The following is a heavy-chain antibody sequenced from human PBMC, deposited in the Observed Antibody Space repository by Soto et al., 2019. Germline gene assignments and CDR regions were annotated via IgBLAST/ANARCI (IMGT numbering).Heavy chain of an antibody. Sequence: GASVKVSCKASGFIFTSSAVQWVRQARGQSLEWIGWIVVGSGNTNYAQKFQERVTITRDMSTSTAYMELSSLSSEDTAVYYCARDMVPKYFQHWGQGTLVTVSS. CDR3: ARDMVPKYFQH. CDR1: GFIFTSSA. CDR2: IVVGSGNT. J-gene: IGHJ1*01. V-gene: IGHV1-58*01. D-gene: IGHD3-10*01.